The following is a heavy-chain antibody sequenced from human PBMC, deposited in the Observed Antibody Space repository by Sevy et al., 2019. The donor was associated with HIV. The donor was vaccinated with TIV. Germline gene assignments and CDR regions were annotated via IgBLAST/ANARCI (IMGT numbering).Heavy chain of an antibody. D-gene: IGHD3-3*01. CDR2: MSWDGDST. CDR1: GFTFDDYT. Sequence: GGSLRLSCAASGFTFDDYTMHWVRQAPGKGLEWVSLMSWDGDSTNYADSVQGRFTISRDNSKNSRYLQMNSLRTEDTALYYCAKDRGFDYGMDVWGQGTTVTVSS. J-gene: IGHJ6*02. CDR3: AKDRGFDYGMDV. V-gene: IGHV3-43*01.